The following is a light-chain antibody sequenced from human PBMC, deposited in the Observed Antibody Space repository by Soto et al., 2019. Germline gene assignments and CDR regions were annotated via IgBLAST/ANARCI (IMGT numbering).Light chain of an antibody. CDR1: QSISSW. Sequence: EIKMTQSPSTLFVSVGDRVTITCRASQSISSWLAWYQQKPGKAPKLLIYEASSLESGVPSRFSGSGSGTDFTLPIRSLKPDDFATYYCQQYNRYPDTFGQGTTVDIK. V-gene: IGKV1-5*01. J-gene: IGKJ2*01. CDR2: EAS. CDR3: QQYNRYPDT.